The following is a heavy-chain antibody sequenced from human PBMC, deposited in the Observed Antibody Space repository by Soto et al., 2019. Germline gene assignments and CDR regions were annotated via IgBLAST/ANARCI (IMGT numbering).Heavy chain of an antibody. J-gene: IGHJ6*02. V-gene: IGHV3-33*01. CDR1: GFTFSSYA. D-gene: IGHD3-10*01. Sequence: RLSCAASGFTFSSYAMHWVRQAPGKVLEWVAVIWYDGSNQYYVGSVKGRFTISRDSSKNTLYLQMNSLRAEDTAVYYCARDRNIMVPGSYIYYGLDVWGQGTTVTVSS. CDR2: IWYDGSNQ. CDR3: ARDRNIMVPGSYIYYGLDV.